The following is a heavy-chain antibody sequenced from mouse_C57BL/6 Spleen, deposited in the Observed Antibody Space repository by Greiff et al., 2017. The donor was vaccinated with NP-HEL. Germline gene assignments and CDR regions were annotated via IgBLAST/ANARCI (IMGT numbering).Heavy chain of an antibody. CDR3: VRPYYYDYDVEAMDY. D-gene: IGHD2-4*01. Sequence: EVKLMESGGGLVQPKGSLKLSCAASGFSFNTYAMNWVRQAPGKGLEWVARIRSKSNNYATYYADSVKDRFTISRDDSESMLYLQMNNLKTEDTAMYYCVRPYYYDYDVEAMDYWGQGTSVTVSS. CDR1: GFSFNTYA. CDR2: IRSKSNNYAT. J-gene: IGHJ4*01. V-gene: IGHV10-1*01.